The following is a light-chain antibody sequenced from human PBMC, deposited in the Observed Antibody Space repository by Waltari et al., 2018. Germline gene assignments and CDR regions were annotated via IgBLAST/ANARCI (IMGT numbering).Light chain of an antibody. V-gene: IGLV1-47*01. CDR3: AAWDDSLSGHVV. J-gene: IGLJ2*01. CDR2: RND. CDR1: VSNIGTNF. Sequence: QSVLTQPPSASGTPGQRVTISCSGSVSNIGTNFVSCFQQLPGMAPRLLISRNDQRPSGVPDRFSGSKSGTSASLAISGLRSDDEADYYCAAWDDSLSGHVVFGGGTKVTVL.